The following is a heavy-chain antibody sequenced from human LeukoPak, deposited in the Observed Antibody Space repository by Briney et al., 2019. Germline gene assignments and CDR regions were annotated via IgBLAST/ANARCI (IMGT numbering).Heavy chain of an antibody. CDR3: ARQSLSNCYFDY. CDR1: SDTIGGSSYY. J-gene: IGHJ4*02. D-gene: IGHD4-11*01. Sequence: PSETLSLTCNVSSDTIGGSSYYWGWIRQPPGKGLEFIVRIYYSGRAYYNPSLKSRVTVSIDTSKKQFYLNLRSVTAADTAVYFCARQSLSNCYFDYWGQGTLVTVSS. V-gene: IGHV4-39*01. CDR2: IYYSGRA.